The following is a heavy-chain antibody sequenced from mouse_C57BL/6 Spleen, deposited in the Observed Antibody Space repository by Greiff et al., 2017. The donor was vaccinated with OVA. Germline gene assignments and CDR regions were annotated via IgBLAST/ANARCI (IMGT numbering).Heavy chain of an antibody. CDR1: GYTFTSYW. V-gene: IGHV1-55*01. D-gene: IGHD2-1*01. J-gene: IGHJ2*01. Sequence: LQQPGAELVKPGASVKMSCKASGYTFTSYWITWVKQRPGQGLEWIGDIYPGSGSTNYNEKFKSKATLTVDTSSSTAYMQLSSLTSEDSAVYYCARGKAYGNYDFDYWGQGTTLTVSS. CDR3: ARGKAYGNYDFDY. CDR2: IYPGSGST.